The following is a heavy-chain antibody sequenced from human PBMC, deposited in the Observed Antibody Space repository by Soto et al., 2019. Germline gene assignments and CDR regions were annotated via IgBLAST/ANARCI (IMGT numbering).Heavy chain of an antibody. CDR2: ISGSGGST. J-gene: IGHJ4*02. CDR1: GFKFRSYA. V-gene: IGHV3-23*01. CDR3: AKGGYDFWSGYKSSFDY. D-gene: IGHD3-3*01. Sequence: GGSLTLSCAAYGFKFRSYAMSSVRQAPGKGLEWVSAISGSGGSTYYADSVKGRFTISRDNSKNTLYLQMNSLRAEDTAVYYCAKGGYDFWSGYKSSFDYWGQGTLVSVSS.